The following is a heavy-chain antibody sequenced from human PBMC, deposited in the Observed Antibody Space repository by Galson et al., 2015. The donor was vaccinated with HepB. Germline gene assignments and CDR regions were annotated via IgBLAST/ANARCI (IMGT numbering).Heavy chain of an antibody. J-gene: IGHJ4*02. CDR1: GGSISSYY. D-gene: IGHD6-13*01. Sequence: SETLSLTCTVSGGSISSYYWSWIRQPPWKGLEWIGYIYYSGSTNYNPSLKSRVTMSVDTSKNQFSLKLSSVTAADTAVYYCARYHNTFPGMAAAGTDYWGQGTLVTVSS. CDR2: IYYSGST. V-gene: IGHV4-59*12. CDR3: ARYHNTFPGMAAAGTDY.